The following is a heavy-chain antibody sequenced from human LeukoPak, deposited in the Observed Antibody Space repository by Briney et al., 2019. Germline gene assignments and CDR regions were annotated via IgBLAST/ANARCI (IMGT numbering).Heavy chain of an antibody. J-gene: IGHJ6*02. V-gene: IGHV1-8*01. Sequence: GASVMVSCKASGYTFTSYDINWVRQATGQGLEWMGWMNPNSGNTGYAQKFQGRVTMTRNTSISTAYMELSSLRSEDTAVYYCARDNKAPGYYYGMDVWGQGTTVTVSS. CDR2: MNPNSGNT. D-gene: IGHD5-24*01. CDR1: GYTFTSYD. CDR3: ARDNKAPGYYYGMDV.